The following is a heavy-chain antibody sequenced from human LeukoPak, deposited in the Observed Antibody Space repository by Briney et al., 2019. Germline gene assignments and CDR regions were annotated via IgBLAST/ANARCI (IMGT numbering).Heavy chain of an antibody. CDR1: GFTISNYW. J-gene: IGHJ4*02. CDR3: ASRIRHYYDSSGFDY. Sequence: GGSLRLSCAVSGFTISNYWMSWVRQAPGKGLEWVATIKQDGSAEFYVDSVKGRFTISRDSAKNSLYLQMNSLRDDDTAVYYCASRIRHYYDSSGFDYWGQGTLVTVSS. V-gene: IGHV3-7*03. CDR2: IKQDGSAE. D-gene: IGHD3-22*01.